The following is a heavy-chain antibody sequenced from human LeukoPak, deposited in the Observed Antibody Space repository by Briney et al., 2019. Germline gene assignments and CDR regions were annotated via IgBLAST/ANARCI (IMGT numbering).Heavy chain of an antibody. CDR3: ARGSRTVLGVN. D-gene: IGHD3-16*01. V-gene: IGHV3-48*02. CDR2: ISGGSTII. Sequence: GGSLRLSCVASGFTFSSYTMNWGRQAPGKGLEWVSYISGGSTIIYYADSVKGRFTISRDNAKNSLYLQMHNLRDEDTAVYYCARGSRTVLGVNWGQGTLVTVSS. J-gene: IGHJ4*02. CDR1: GFTFSSYT.